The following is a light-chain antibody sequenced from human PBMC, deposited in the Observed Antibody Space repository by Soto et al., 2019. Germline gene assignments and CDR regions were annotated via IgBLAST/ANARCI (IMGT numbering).Light chain of an antibody. J-gene: IGKJ1*01. Sequence: DIQMTQSPSSLSASVGDRVTITCQASQDVSNYLNCYQQKLGKDPKLLIYDASNLETGVPARFSGSGSGTDFTLTISSLEPEDFAVYYCHQRKSWPRTFGQGTKVDIK. V-gene: IGKV1-33*01. CDR1: QDVSNY. CDR2: DAS. CDR3: HQRKSWPRT.